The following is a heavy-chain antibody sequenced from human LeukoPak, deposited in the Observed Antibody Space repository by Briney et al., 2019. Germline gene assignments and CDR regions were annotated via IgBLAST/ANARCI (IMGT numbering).Heavy chain of an antibody. CDR3: ARSVIAVAGLDY. V-gene: IGHV1-2*02. CDR2: INPNSGGT. J-gene: IGHJ4*02. Sequence: GASVKVSCKASGYTFTGYYIHWVRQAPGQGLERMGWINPNSGGTYYAQKFQGRVTMTRDTSISTAYMEVSRLGPDDTAVYYCARSVIAVAGLDYWGQGTLVTVSS. D-gene: IGHD6-19*01. CDR1: GYTFTGYY.